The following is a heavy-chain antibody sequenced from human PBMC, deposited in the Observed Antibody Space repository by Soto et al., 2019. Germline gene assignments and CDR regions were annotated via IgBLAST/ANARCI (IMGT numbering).Heavy chain of an antibody. CDR1: GFTFGGYA. Sequence: PGGSLRLSCTASGFTFGGYAMGWIRQAPGKGLEWVAFIRGRAYSATTEYAASVKGRFTISRDDSKSIAYLQMNSLKTEDTAVYYCTRAAHPQWEISHYYFDSSGPGTLVTVSS. CDR2: IRGRAYSATT. D-gene: IGHD6-6*01. V-gene: IGHV3-49*03. CDR3: TRAAHPQWEISHYYFDS. J-gene: IGHJ4*02.